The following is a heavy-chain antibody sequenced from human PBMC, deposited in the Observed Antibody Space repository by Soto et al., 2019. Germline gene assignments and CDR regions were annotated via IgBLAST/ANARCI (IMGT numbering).Heavy chain of an antibody. D-gene: IGHD3-10*01. CDR3: ARHWPRNYYGSGSYYNWFDP. Sequence: QLQLQESGPGLVKPSETLSLTCTVSGGSISSSSYYWGWIRQPPGKGLEWIGSIYYSGSTYYNPSLKSRVTISVDTSKNQFSLKLSSVTAADTAVYYCARHWPRNYYGSGSYYNWFDPWGQGTLVTVSS. J-gene: IGHJ5*02. CDR1: GGSISSSSYY. CDR2: IYYSGST. V-gene: IGHV4-39*01.